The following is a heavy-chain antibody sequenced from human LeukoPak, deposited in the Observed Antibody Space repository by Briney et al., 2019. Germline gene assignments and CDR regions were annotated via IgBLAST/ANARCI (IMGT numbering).Heavy chain of an antibody. V-gene: IGHV3-7*05. CDR1: GFTFSNYG. CDR3: ARGHVWFDP. CDR2: IKQDGSEK. Sequence: PGGSLRLSCAASGFTFSNYGMTWVRQAPGKGLEWVANIKQDGSEKYYVDSVKGRFTISRDNAKNSLYLQMNGLRAEDMAVYYCARGHVWFDPWGQGTLVTVSS. J-gene: IGHJ5*02.